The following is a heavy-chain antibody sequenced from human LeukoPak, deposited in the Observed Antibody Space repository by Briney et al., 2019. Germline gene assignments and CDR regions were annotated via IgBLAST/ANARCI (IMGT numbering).Heavy chain of an antibody. Sequence: PGRSLRLSCAASGFTFSSYAMHWVRQAPGKGLEWVAVISYDGSNKYYADSVKGRFTISRDNSKNTLYLQMNSLRAEDTAVYYCAREDPQGIYCSGGSCYSYFQHWGQGTLVTVSS. CDR3: AREDPQGIYCSGGSCYSYFQH. CDR1: GFTFSSYA. V-gene: IGHV3-30*04. CDR2: ISYDGSNK. J-gene: IGHJ1*01. D-gene: IGHD2-15*01.